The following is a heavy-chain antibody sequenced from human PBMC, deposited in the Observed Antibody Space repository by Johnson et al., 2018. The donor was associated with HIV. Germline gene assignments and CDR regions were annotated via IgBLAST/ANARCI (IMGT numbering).Heavy chain of an antibody. D-gene: IGHD3-22*01. CDR3: AKVRRAYYEDAFDI. Sequence: QVQLVESGGGVVQPGRSLRLSCAASGFTFSSYAMHWVRQAPGKGLEWVAVISYDGSNNSYADSVTGRFPISRDTSKTTLYLQMNSLRAEDTAVYYCAKVRRAYYEDAFDIWGQGTMVAVSS. CDR2: ISYDGSNN. V-gene: IGHV3-30-3*01. J-gene: IGHJ3*02. CDR1: GFTFSSYA.